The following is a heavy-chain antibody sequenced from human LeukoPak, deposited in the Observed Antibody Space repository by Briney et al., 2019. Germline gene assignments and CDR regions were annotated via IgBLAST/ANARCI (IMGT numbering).Heavy chain of an antibody. D-gene: IGHD5-18*01. J-gene: IGHJ4*02. CDR3: ARDLSGVTGYTYGRGIDY. CDR2: ISGSGIST. V-gene: IGHV3-23*01. Sequence: GGSLRLSCTASGFTFSSYSMNWVRQAPGKGLEWVSHISGSGISTYYADSVKGRFTISRDNSKNTLYLQMNSLRAEDTAVYYCARDLSGVTGYTYGRGIDYWGQGTLVTVSS. CDR1: GFTFSSYS.